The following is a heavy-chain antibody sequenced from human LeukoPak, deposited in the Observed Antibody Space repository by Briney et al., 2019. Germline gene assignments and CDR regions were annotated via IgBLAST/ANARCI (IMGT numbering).Heavy chain of an antibody. CDR3: AAAPYYYDGSALHCFDY. CDR1: GFTFTSSA. CDR2: IVVGSGNT. Sequence: GASVKVSCKASGFTFTSSAVQWVRQARGQRLEWIGWIVVGSGNTNYAQKFQERVTITRDMSTSTAYMELSSLRSEDTAVHYCAAAPYYYDGSALHCFDYWGQGTLVTVSS. V-gene: IGHV1-58*01. J-gene: IGHJ4*02. D-gene: IGHD3-22*01.